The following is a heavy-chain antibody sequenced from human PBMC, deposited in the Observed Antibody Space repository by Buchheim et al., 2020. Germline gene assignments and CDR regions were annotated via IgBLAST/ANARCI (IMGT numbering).Heavy chain of an antibody. CDR2: ISSSSTI. J-gene: IGHJ6*02. CDR3: ARDRVRGYSGYDYKYYYGMDV. D-gene: IGHD5-12*01. V-gene: IGHV3-48*02. CDR1: GFTFSSYS. Sequence: EVQLVESGGGLVQPGGSLRLSCAASGFTFSSYSMNWVRQAPGKGLEWVSYISSSSTIYYADSVKGRLTISRDNAKNSLYLQMNSLRDEDTAVYYCARDRVRGYSGYDYKYYYGMDVWGQGTT.